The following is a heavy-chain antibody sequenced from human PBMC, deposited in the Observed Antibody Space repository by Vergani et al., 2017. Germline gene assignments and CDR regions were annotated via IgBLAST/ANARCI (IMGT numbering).Heavy chain of an antibody. CDR1: GYSITSGFY. CDR2: VDHSGSS. D-gene: IGHD6-19*01. V-gene: IGHV4-38-2*01. CDR3: TRHGRSGWAGYFQH. Sequence: QVQLQESGPGLVQPSGTLSLSCAVSGYSITSGFYWGWIRQSPMRGLEWIGSVDHSGSSYQNPSLKSRVTISVDTSRNQFSLRLTSVTAADTAVYYCTRHGRSGWAGYFQHWGQGTLVTASS. J-gene: IGHJ1*01.